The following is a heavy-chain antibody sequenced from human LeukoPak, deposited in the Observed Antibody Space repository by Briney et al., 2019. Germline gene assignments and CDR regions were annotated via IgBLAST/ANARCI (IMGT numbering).Heavy chain of an antibody. V-gene: IGHV4-39*07. D-gene: IGHD3-10*01. Sequence: SETLSLTCTVSGGSVSSSGYYWGWIRQPPGKGLELIGTIYYSGSTYYNPSLKSRVTISLDTSKNQFSLNLTSVTAADTAVYYCARVRFGVQDAFDIWGQGTMVTVSS. CDR2: IYYSGST. CDR3: ARVRFGVQDAFDI. CDR1: GGSVSSSGYY. J-gene: IGHJ3*02.